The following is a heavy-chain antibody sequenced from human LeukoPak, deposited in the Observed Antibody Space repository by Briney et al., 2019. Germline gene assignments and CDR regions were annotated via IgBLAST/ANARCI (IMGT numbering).Heavy chain of an antibody. CDR2: VSGSGGST. D-gene: IGHD5-12*01. Sequence: GGSLRLSCAASGFTFSSYAMSWGRQAPGKGLEWVSGVSGSGGSTYYADSVKGRFTISRDNSKNTLYRQMNSLRAEDTAVYYCAKDLDIVATITGNWGQGTLVTVSS. CDR3: AKDLDIVATITGN. V-gene: IGHV3-23*01. J-gene: IGHJ4*02. CDR1: GFTFSSYA.